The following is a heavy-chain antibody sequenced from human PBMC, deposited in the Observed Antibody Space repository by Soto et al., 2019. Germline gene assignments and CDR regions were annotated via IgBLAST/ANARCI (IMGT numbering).Heavy chain of an antibody. Sequence: QVQLVQSGAEVKKPGSSVKVSCKASGGTFSSYAISWVRQAPGQGLEWMGGIIPIFGTANYAQTFQGRVTITADESTSTAYMELSSLRSEDTAVYYCARDRHSSGWYSADYWGQGTLVTVSS. CDR2: IIPIFGTA. CDR1: GGTFSSYA. V-gene: IGHV1-69*01. CDR3: ARDRHSSGWYSADY. J-gene: IGHJ4*02. D-gene: IGHD6-19*01.